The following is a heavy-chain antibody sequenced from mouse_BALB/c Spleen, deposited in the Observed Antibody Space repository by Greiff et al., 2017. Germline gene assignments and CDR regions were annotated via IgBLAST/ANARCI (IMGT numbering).Heavy chain of an antibody. V-gene: IGHV3-6*02. CDR1: GYSITSGYY. CDR2: ISYDGSN. D-gene: IGHD4-1*01. J-gene: IGHJ4*01. Sequence: VQLQQSGPGLVKPSQSLSLTCSVTGYSITSGYYWNWIRQFPGNKLEWMGYISYDGSNNYNPSLKNRISITRDTSKNQFFLKLNSVTTEDTATYYCARGTGINYAMDYWGQGTSVTVSS. CDR3: ARGTGINYAMDY.